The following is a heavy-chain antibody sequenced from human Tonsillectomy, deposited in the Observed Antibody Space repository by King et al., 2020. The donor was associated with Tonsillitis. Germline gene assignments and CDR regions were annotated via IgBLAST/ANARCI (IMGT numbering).Heavy chain of an antibody. V-gene: IGHV3-72*01. CDR1: GFSFSDRY. Sequence: VQLVESGGGLVQPGGSLRLSCAASGFSFSDRYMDWVRQAPGKGLEWVGRIKHKPDSYTTEYAAAVEGRFTISRDDSKNSLYLQMNRLKSEDTAVYYCSREGNYDFGAWGQGTLVTVSS. CDR3: SREGNYDFGA. J-gene: IGHJ5*02. CDR2: IKHKPDSYTT. D-gene: IGHD3-3*01.